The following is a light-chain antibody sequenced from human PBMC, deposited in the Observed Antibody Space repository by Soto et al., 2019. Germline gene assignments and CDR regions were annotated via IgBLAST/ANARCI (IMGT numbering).Light chain of an antibody. CDR2: STN. CDR3: ALYVGSGTVV. J-gene: IGLJ2*01. V-gene: IGLV8-61*01. CDR1: SGSVSTNYY. Sequence: QTVVTQEPSFSVSPGGTVTLTCGLSSGSVSTNYYPSWYQQTPGQAPRTLIYSTNTRSSGVPDRFSGSILGNKAALTITGAQADDESDYLCALYVGSGTVVFGGGTQLTVL.